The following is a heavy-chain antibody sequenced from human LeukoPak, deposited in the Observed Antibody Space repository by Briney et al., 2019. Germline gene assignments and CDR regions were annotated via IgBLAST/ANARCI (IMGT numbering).Heavy chain of an antibody. CDR1: GFTFSNYW. Sequence: GGSLRLSCAASGFTFSNYWMNWVRQAPGKGLEWVANINQDGSEKYYVDSVKGRSTISRDNAKNSLYLQMNSLRAEDTAVYYCARGPLRTDVYWGQGTLVTVSP. J-gene: IGHJ4*02. V-gene: IGHV3-7*05. CDR2: INQDGSEK. D-gene: IGHD2-8*01. CDR3: ARGPLRTDVY.